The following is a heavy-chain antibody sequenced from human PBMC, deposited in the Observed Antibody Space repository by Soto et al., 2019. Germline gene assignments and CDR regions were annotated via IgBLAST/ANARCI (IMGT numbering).Heavy chain of an antibody. J-gene: IGHJ4*01. V-gene: IGHV4-59*08. Sequence: QVQLQESGPGLVKPSETMSLTCTVSGVSNGSCYWSWFRPPPGKGLGWIGYIYYRGSTNYNPSLKRRVTISVDTAKNLFSLKLSSVTAADTAVYDCARHVVLALAAFDYLGHGTLVTVSS. D-gene: IGHD2-2*01. CDR2: IYYRGST. CDR1: GVSNGSCY. CDR3: ARHVVLALAAFDY.